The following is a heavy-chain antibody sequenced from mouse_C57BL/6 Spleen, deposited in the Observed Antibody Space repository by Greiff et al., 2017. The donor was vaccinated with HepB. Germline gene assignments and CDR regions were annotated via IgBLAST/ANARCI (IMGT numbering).Heavy chain of an antibody. V-gene: IGHV1-74*01. Sequence: QVQLQQPGAELVKPGASVKVSCKASGYTFTSYWMHWVKQRPGQGLEWIGRIHPSDSDTNYNQKFKGKATLTVDKSSSTAYMQLSSLTSEDSAVYYCAIKYHNYGSSGYAMDYWGQGTSVTVSS. CDR1: GYTFTSYW. J-gene: IGHJ4*01. CDR2: IHPSDSDT. D-gene: IGHD1-1*01. CDR3: AIKYHNYGSSGYAMDY.